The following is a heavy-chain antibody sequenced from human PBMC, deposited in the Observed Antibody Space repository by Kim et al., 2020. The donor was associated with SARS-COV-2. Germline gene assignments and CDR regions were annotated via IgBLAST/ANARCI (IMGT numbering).Heavy chain of an antibody. CDR3: ARDRGEEVVVAANYYYYGMDV. CDR2: INPSGGST. CDR1: GYTFTSYY. V-gene: IGHV1-46*01. D-gene: IGHD2-15*01. Sequence: ASVKVSCKASGYTFTSYYMHWVRQAPGQGLEWMGIINPSGGSTSYAQKFQGRVTMTRDTSTSTVYMELSSLRSEDTAVYYCARDRGEEVVVAANYYYYGMDVWGQGTTVTVSS. J-gene: IGHJ6*02.